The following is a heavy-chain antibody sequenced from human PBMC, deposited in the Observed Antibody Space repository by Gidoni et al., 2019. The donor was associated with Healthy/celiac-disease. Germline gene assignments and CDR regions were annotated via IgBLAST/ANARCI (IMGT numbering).Heavy chain of an antibody. CDR2: IYSGGST. D-gene: IGHD2-15*01. CDR3: ARDTPGYCSGGSCYYYYGMDV. Sequence: EVQLVESGGGLIQPGGSLRLSCAASGFTVSSNYMSWVGQAPGKGLEWVSVIYSGGSTYYADSVKGRFTISRDNSKNTLYLQMNSLRAEDTAVYYCARDTPGYCSGGSCYYYYGMDVWGQGTTVTVSS. V-gene: IGHV3-53*01. J-gene: IGHJ6*02. CDR1: GFTVSSNY.